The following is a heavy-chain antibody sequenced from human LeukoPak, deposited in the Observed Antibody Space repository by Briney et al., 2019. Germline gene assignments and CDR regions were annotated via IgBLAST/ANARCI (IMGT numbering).Heavy chain of an antibody. Sequence: GGSLRLSXAASGFTFSNFAMTWVRQAPGKGLEWGANIKQDGSEKYYVDSVKGRFTISRDNAKNSLYLQMNSLRAEDTAVYYCARAVDCSGGSCYFASDYWGQGTLVTVSS. CDR1: GFTFSNFA. CDR2: IKQDGSEK. CDR3: ARAVDCSGGSCYFASDY. V-gene: IGHV3-7*01. D-gene: IGHD2-15*01. J-gene: IGHJ4*02.